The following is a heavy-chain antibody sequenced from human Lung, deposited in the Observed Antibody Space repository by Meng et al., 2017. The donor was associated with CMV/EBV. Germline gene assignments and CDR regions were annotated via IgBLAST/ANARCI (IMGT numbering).Heavy chain of an antibody. J-gene: IGHJ4*02. Sequence: GGSLRLXCETSGFTFSIYGMHWVRQAPGKGLEWVAHIPFDGSNKYYADSVKGRFTIFRDNSKNTLFLQMDSLRAEDTALYYCANNPFPRSTWRYYFDVWRRGTLVTVSS. V-gene: IGHV3-30*02. D-gene: IGHD1-26*01. CDR2: IPFDGSNK. CDR1: GFTFSIYG. CDR3: ANNPFPRSTWRYYFDV.